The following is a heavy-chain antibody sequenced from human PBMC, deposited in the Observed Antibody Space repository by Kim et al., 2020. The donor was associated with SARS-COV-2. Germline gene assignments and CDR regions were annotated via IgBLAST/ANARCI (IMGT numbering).Heavy chain of an antibody. D-gene: IGHD1-7*01. J-gene: IGHJ5*02. V-gene: IGHV3-64D*06. CDR2: ISSNGGST. Sequence: GRSLRLSCSASGFTFSSYAMHWLRQAPGKGLEYVSAISSNGGSTYYADSVKVRFTISRDNPKNTLYLQMSSLTAEDTAVYYCVKNWNSDHWGQGTLVTVSS. CDR3: VKNWNSDH. CDR1: GFTFSSYA.